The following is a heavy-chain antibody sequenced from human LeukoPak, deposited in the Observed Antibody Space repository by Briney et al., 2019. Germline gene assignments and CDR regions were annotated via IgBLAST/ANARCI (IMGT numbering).Heavy chain of an antibody. CDR1: GFTFTNYA. J-gene: IGHJ4*02. D-gene: IGHD4-17*01. CDR3: AKGYADYGMTVFDY. Sequence: GGSLRLSCAASGFTFTNYALSWVRQALGKGLQWVSVISSRGGTTYYADSVKGRFAISRDKSKNTLYLRMNSLGAEDTAVYYCAKGYADYGMTVFDYWGQGTLVTVSS. V-gene: IGHV3-23*01. CDR2: ISSRGGTT.